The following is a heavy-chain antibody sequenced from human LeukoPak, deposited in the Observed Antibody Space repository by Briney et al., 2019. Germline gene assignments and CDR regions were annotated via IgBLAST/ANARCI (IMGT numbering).Heavy chain of an antibody. CDR1: GFTFSSYA. Sequence: GRSLRLSFAASGFTFSSYAMHWVRHAPGEGLVWVSRIDSDGSDTSYADSVKSRFTISRDNAKNTLYLQMNSLRAEDTAVYYCTTVFDKWGQGTLVTVSS. J-gene: IGHJ4*02. D-gene: IGHD4-17*01. CDR3: TTVFDK. CDR2: IDSDGSDT. V-gene: IGHV3-74*01.